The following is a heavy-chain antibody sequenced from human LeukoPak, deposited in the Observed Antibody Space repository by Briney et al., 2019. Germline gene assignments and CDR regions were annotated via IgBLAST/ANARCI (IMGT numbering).Heavy chain of an antibody. CDR1: GYIFTGYY. J-gene: IGHJ4*02. V-gene: IGHV1-8*02. CDR2: INPNSGNT. Sequence: ASVKVSCKASGYIFTGYYMHWVRQAPGEGLEWMGWINPNSGNTGYAQKFQGRVTMTRNTSISTAYMELSSLRSEDTAVYYCASGRYSSGEGDWGQGTLVTVSS. D-gene: IGHD6-19*01. CDR3: ASGRYSSGEGD.